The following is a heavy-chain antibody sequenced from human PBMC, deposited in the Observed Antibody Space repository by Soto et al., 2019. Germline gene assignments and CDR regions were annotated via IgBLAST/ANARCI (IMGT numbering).Heavy chain of an antibody. V-gene: IGHV3-11*01. CDR3: ARALVLGVGALSQ. CDR1: GFTFSAYY. D-gene: IGHD1-26*01. Sequence: QVQLVESGGGLVKPEGSLRLSCAASGFTFSAYYMSWLRQAPGKGLEWVSYISDSGSLTHYGDSVKGRFTISRDNAKASLYLQMDSLRAEDTAMYYCARALVLGVGALSQWGQGTLVTVSS. J-gene: IGHJ4*02. CDR2: ISDSGSLT.